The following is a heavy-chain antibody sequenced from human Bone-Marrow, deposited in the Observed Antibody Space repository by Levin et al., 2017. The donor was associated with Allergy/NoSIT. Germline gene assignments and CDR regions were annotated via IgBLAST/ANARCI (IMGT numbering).Heavy chain of an antibody. V-gene: IGHV3-9*01. Sequence: SLKISCAASGFTFDDYAMHWVRQAPGKGLEWVSGISWNSGSIGYADSVKGRFTISRDNAKNSLYLQMNSLRAEDTALYYCAKDIGLGYFDYWGQGTLVTVSS. J-gene: IGHJ4*02. CDR3: AKDIGLGYFDY. D-gene: IGHD3-16*01. CDR2: ISWNSGSI. CDR1: GFTFDDYA.